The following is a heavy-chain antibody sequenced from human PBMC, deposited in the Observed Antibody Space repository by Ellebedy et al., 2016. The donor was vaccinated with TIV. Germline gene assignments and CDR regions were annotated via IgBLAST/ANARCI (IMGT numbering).Heavy chain of an antibody. V-gene: IGHV3-49*03. CDR1: GVTFTNYT. CDR3: TRRYDYVWGSPDY. CDR2: IRGKAYGGST. J-gene: IGHJ4*02. D-gene: IGHD3-16*01. Sequence: GESLKISCTASGVTFTNYTLSWFRQSPGKGLEWLGFIRGKAYGGSTEYAASVKGKFTVSRDDSKSIAYLQMISLKTEDTAVYYCTRRYDYVWGSPDYWGQGTLVTVSS.